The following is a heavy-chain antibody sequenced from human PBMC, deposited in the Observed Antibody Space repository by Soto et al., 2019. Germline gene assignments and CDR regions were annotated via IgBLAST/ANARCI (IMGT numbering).Heavy chain of an antibody. CDR3: ARSANYDFWSGYRYYGMDV. Sequence: GGSLRLSCAASGCTFSSYGMHWVRQAPGKGLEWVAVIWYDGSNKYYADSVKGRFTISRDNSKNTLYLQMNSLRAEDTAVYYCARSANYDFWSGYRYYGMDVWGQGTTVTVSS. CDR2: IWYDGSNK. J-gene: IGHJ6*02. D-gene: IGHD3-3*01. V-gene: IGHV3-33*01. CDR1: GCTFSSYG.